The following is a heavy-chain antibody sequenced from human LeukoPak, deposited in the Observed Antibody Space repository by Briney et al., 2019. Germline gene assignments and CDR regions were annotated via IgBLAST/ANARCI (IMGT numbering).Heavy chain of an antibody. V-gene: IGHV1-24*01. CDR2: FDPEDGET. CDR3: ATAGIVVVPAAIPPYYYYGMDV. D-gene: IGHD2-2*02. CDR1: GYTLTVLS. Sequence: ASVKVSCKVSGYTLTVLSMHWVRQDPGKGLEWMGGFDPEDGETIYAQKFQGRVTMTEDTSTDTAYMELSSLRSEDTAVYYCATAGIVVVPAAIPPYYYYGMDVWGQGTTVTVSS. J-gene: IGHJ6*02.